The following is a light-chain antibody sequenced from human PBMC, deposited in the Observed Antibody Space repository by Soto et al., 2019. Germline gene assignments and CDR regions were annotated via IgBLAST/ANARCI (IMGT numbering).Light chain of an antibody. CDR1: QGITDD. J-gene: IGKJ1*01. CDR3: QQYNYYWT. CDR2: DAS. V-gene: IGKV1D-13*01. Sequence: AIQMTQPPSSLSASVGDRVTITCRASQGITDDLGWYQQKPGKAPRLLIHDASSLESGVPARFSGSGSGTEFTLSISSLQPDDFATYYCQQYNYYWTFGQGTKVDIK.